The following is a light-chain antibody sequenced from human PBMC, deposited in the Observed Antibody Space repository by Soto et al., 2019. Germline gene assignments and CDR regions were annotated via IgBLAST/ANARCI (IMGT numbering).Light chain of an antibody. CDR1: SSDVGAYKY. CDR3: ISYTSSDTQV. Sequence: QSVLTQPASVSGSPGQSITISCTGTSSDVGAYKYVSWYQQHPGKAPKLMIYEVTNRPSGVSNRFSGSKSGNTASLTISGLEAEDEADYYCISYTSSDTQVFGTGTKVTVL. V-gene: IGLV2-14*03. CDR2: EVT. J-gene: IGLJ1*01.